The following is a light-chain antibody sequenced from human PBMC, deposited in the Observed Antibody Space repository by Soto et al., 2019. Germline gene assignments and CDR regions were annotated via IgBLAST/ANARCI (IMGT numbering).Light chain of an antibody. CDR2: EES. J-gene: IGLJ2*01. CDR3: SSYTSRSTIL. V-gene: IGLV2-14*01. Sequence: QSALTQPASVSGSPGQSITISCTGTSSDVGGYTYVSWYQQHPGKAPKVMIYEESNRPSGVSNRFSGSKSGNTASLIISGLQAEDEADYFCSSYTSRSTILFGGGTKLTVL. CDR1: SSDVGGYTY.